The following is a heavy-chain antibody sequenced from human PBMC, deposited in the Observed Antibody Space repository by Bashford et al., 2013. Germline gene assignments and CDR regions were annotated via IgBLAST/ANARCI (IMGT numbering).Heavy chain of an antibody. V-gene: IGHV4-31*02. CDR2: IYYSGST. CDR1: GGSINSGDYY. CDR3: ARETVNESFYDF. D-gene: IGHD1-1*01. J-gene: IGHJ4*02. Sequence: SETLSLTCDVSGGSINSGDYYWSWIRQHPGKGLEWIGYIYYSGSTYYNPSLKSRVALSIDTSKNQFSLKLKSVTAADTAVYYCARETVNESFYDFWGQGTLVTVSS.